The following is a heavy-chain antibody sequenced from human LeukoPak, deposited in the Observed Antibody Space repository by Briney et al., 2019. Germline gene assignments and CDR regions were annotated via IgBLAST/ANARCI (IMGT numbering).Heavy chain of an antibody. V-gene: IGHV3-23*03. Sequence: GGSLRLSCTASGFTFGDYAMSWVRQAPGKGLEWVSVIYSGGSTYYADSVKGRFTISRDNSKNTLYLQMNSLRAEDTAVYYCAKDSWYFDWLLPDYFDYWGQGTLVTVSS. J-gene: IGHJ4*02. CDR1: GFTFGDYA. CDR2: IYSGGST. CDR3: AKDSWYFDWLLPDYFDY. D-gene: IGHD3-9*01.